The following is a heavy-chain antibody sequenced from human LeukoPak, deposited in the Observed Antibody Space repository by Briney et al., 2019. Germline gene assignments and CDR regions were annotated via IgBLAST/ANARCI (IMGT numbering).Heavy chain of an antibody. D-gene: IGHD5-24*01. CDR3: ARLYLPATRFDY. Sequence: SETLSLTCTVSGVCISSYYWSWIRQPARKGLEWIGHIHTSGSTSGSTNYNPSLTSRVTMSVDTSKNQFSLKLSSVTAADTAVYYCARLYLPATRFDYWGQGTLVTVSS. V-gene: IGHV4-4*07. CDR2: IHTSGSTSGST. CDR1: GVCISSYY. J-gene: IGHJ4*02.